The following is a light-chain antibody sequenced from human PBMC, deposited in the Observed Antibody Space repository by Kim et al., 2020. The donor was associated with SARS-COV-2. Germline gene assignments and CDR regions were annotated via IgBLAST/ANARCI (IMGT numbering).Light chain of an antibody. Sequence: PGVTVTLTCASSIGAVTSASYPTWFQQRPAQAPRSLIYGTSNKHSWTPARFSGSLLGGKAALTLSGVQPEDEAEYYCLLYYGGAYVFGTGTKVTVL. V-gene: IGLV7-43*01. CDR3: LLYYGGAYV. J-gene: IGLJ1*01. CDR1: IGAVTSASY. CDR2: GTS.